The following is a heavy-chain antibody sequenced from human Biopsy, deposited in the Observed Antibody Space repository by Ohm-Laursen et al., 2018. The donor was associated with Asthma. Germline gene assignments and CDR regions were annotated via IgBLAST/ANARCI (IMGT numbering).Heavy chain of an antibody. J-gene: IGHJ4*02. D-gene: IGHD2/OR15-2a*01. V-gene: IGHV4-39*02. CDR3: ARLRIEGTSPYYFDY. Sequence: SETLSLTCTVSGASISSSSSHYWAWIRQPPGKGLEWIANIYYMGSTYYNPSLESRVTISLDMSMNHLSLKPNSVTAADTAVYSCARLRIEGTSPYYFDYWGQGSLVTVSS. CDR2: IYYMGST. CDR1: GASISSSSSHY.